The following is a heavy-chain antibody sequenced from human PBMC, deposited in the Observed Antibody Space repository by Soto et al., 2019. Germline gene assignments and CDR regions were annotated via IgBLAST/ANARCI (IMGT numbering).Heavy chain of an antibody. D-gene: IGHD3-3*01. Sequence: ETLSLTCTVSGGSISSYYWSWIRQPPGKGLEWIGYIYYSGSTNYNPSLKSRVTISVDTSKNQFSLKLSSVTAADTAVYYCARVGSLYDFWSGYYRSWFDPWGQGTLVTVSS. V-gene: IGHV4-59*01. CDR3: ARVGSLYDFWSGYYRSWFDP. CDR2: IYYSGST. CDR1: GGSISSYY. J-gene: IGHJ5*02.